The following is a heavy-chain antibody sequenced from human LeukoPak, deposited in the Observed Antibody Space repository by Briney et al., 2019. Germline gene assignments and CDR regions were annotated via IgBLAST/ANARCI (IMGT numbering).Heavy chain of an antibody. J-gene: IGHJ4*01. V-gene: IGHV3-66*01. D-gene: IGHD5-24*01. CDR1: GFTVSNNY. CDR3: ARDLAGYNSFDY. CDR2: IYSGGST. Sequence: GGSLRLSCAASGFTVSNNYMSWVRQAPGKGLVWVSSIYSGGSTYYTDSVKGRFTISRDNSKNTLYLQMNSLRAEDTAVYYCARDLAGYNSFDYWGQGNPGHRLL.